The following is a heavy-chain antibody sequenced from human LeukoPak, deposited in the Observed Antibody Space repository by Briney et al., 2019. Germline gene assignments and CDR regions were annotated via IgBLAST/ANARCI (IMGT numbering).Heavy chain of an antibody. CDR1: GFTFNNYV. D-gene: IGHD2/OR15-2a*01. V-gene: IGHV3-23*01. J-gene: IGHJ4*02. Sequence: GGSLRLSCAASGFTFNNYVMSWVRQAPGKGLEWVSGISSGAVSTYYVDSVKGRFTISRDNSKATLFLQMNSLRVDDSAVYYCARSFGLDYWGQGALVTVSS. CDR2: ISSGAVST. CDR3: ARSFGLDY.